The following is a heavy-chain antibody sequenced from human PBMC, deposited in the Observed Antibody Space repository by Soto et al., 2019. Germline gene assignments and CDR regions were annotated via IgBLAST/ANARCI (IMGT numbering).Heavy chain of an antibody. CDR1: GGAISSGGYY. J-gene: IGHJ4*02. D-gene: IGHD3-16*01. CDR2: IYYSGSN. V-gene: IGHV4-31*03. CDR3: ARYLITLAGVRVSLGD. Sequence: SETLSLTCTVSGGAISSGGYYWSWIRQHPGKSLEWIGYIYYSGSNYYNPSLKSRVTISVETSKNQFSLKLSSVTAADTAVYYCARYLITLAGVRVSLGDWGQGTRVTVRS.